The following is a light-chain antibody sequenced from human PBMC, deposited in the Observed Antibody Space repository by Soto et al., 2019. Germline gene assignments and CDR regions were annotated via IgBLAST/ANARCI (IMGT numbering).Light chain of an antibody. CDR2: DAS. J-gene: IGKJ2*01. V-gene: IGKV3-11*01. CDR1: QSVSSY. Sequence: EIVLTQSPATLCLSPGERATLSCRASQSVSSYLAWYQQKPGQAPRLLIYDASNRATGIPARFSGSGSGTDFTLTISSLEPEHFAVYYCQQRSNWPGTFGQGTTLEI. CDR3: QQRSNWPGT.